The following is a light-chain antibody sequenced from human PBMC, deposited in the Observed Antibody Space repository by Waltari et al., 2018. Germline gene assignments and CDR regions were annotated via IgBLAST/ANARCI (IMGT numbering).Light chain of an antibody. J-gene: IGLJ3*02. V-gene: IGLV1-47*01. CDR2: RNN. CDR3: ATWDDSLTAWV. Sequence: QSVLTQPPSTSGTPGQRVTISCSGSSSNIGPYYVYWYHQLPGTAPKLLIYRNNQRPAGVPDRFSGSKSGTSDSLAISGLRSEDEADYYCATWDDSLTAWVFGGGTKLTVL. CDR1: SSNIGPYY.